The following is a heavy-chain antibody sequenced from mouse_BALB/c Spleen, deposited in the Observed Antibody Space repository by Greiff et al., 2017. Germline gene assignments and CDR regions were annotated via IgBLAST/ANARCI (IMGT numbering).Heavy chain of an antibody. J-gene: IGHJ4*01. CDR3: AREGVSY. CDR1: GFAFSSYD. Sequence: EVNVVESGGGLVKPGGSLKLSCAASGFAFSSYDMSWVRQTPEKRLEWVAYISSGGGSTYYPDTVKGRFTISRDNAKNTLYLQMSSLKSEDTAMYYCAREGVSYWGQGTSVTVSS. D-gene: IGHD3-3*01. CDR2: ISSGGGST. V-gene: IGHV5-12-1*01.